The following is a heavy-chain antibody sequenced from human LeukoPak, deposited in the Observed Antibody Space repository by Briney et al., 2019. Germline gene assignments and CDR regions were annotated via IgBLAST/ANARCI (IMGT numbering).Heavy chain of an antibody. Sequence: GVSLKISCKGSGYSFTSYWIGWVRQMPGKGLEWMGIIYPGDSDTRYSPSFQGQVTISADKSISTAYLQWSSLKASDTAMYYCARQSHCSSTSCKDDAFDIWGQGTMVTVSS. D-gene: IGHD2-2*01. CDR1: GYSFTSYW. J-gene: IGHJ3*02. CDR3: ARQSHCSSTSCKDDAFDI. CDR2: IYPGDSDT. V-gene: IGHV5-51*01.